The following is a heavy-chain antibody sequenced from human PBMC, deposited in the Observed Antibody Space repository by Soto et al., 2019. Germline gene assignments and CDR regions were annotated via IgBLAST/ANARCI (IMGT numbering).Heavy chain of an antibody. J-gene: IGHJ6*02. CDR3: PRPLRFFEWYSYGMDV. Sequence: EGTLRLSCAASGFTFSSYAMHWVRQAPGKGLEWVAVISYDGSNKYYADSVKGRFTISRDNSKSTLYLQMNSLRAEDTAVYYCPRPLRFFEWYSYGMDVWGQETTVTVSS. D-gene: IGHD3-3*01. CDR1: GFTFSSYA. V-gene: IGHV3-30-3*01. CDR2: ISYDGSNK.